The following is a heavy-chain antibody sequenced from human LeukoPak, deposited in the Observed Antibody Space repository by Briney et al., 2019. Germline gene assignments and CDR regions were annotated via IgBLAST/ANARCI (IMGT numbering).Heavy chain of an antibody. CDR2: ISSSSSYI. V-gene: IGHV3-21*01. D-gene: IGHD2-15*01. Sequence: GGSLRLSCAASGFTFSSYSMNWVRQAPGKGLEWVSSISSSSSYIYYADSVKGRFTISRDNAKNSLYPQMNSLRAEDTAVYYCARDLCSGGSCHPYYFDYWGQGTLVTVSS. CDR3: ARDLCSGGSCHPYYFDY. J-gene: IGHJ4*02. CDR1: GFTFSSYS.